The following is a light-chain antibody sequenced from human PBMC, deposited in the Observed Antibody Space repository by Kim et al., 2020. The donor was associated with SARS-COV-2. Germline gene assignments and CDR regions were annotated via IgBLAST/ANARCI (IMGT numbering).Light chain of an antibody. J-gene: IGLJ3*02. V-gene: IGLV3-21*04. CDR3: QVWDSSSEHSV. CDR1: NIGRKG. CDR2: YDR. Sequence: SYELTQPPSVSVAPGKTARITCGGNNIGRKGVHRYQQKPGKATVLVIYYDRHWPSGIPERFFGSNSGNTATLTISRVEAGDEADYYCQVWDSSSEHSVFGGGTQLTVL.